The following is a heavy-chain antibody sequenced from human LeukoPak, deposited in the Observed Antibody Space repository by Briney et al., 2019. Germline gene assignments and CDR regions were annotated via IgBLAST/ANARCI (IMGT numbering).Heavy chain of an antibody. V-gene: IGHV4-30-2*01. D-gene: IGHD3-22*01. CDR2: IYHSGST. CDR3: ARGPHYYDSSGYFDY. CDR1: GCSISSGGYS. J-gene: IGHJ4*02. Sequence: PSETLSLTCAVSGCSISSGGYSWSWIRQPPGKGLEWIGYIYHSGSTYYNPSLKSRVTISVDRSKNQFSLKLSSVTAADTAVYYCARGPHYYDSSGYFDYWGQGTLVTVSS.